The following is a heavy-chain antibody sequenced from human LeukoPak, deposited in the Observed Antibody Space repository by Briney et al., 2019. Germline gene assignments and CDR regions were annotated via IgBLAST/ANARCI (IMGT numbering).Heavy chain of an antibody. Sequence: GGSLRLSCAASGFTFSTFAMIWVRQPPGKGLEWVSSIFPSGGEIHYADSVRGRFTISRDNSKSPLSLQMNSLRAEDTAVYYCARESGSVTSEVDFDYWGQGTLVTVSS. CDR1: GFTFSTFA. D-gene: IGHD4-17*01. J-gene: IGHJ4*02. CDR3: ARESGSVTSEVDFDY. CDR2: IFPSGGEI. V-gene: IGHV3-23*01.